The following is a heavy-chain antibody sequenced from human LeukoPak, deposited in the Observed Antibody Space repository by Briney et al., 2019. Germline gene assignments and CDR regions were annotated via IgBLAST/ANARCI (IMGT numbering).Heavy chain of an antibody. J-gene: IGHJ4*02. CDR1: GFTFSSYW. CDR3: AREAVADYYFDY. Sequence: PGGSLRLSCAASGFTFSSYWMRWVRQAPGKGLVWVSRINSDGSSTSYADSVKGRFTISRDNAKNTLYLQMNSLRAEDTAVYYCAREAVADYYFDYWGQGTLVTVSS. D-gene: IGHD6-19*01. CDR2: INSDGSST. V-gene: IGHV3-74*01.